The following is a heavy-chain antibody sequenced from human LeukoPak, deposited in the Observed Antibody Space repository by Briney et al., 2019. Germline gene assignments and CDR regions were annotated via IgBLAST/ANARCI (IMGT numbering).Heavy chain of an antibody. D-gene: IGHD5-18*01. CDR2: ITWSGGYT. CDR3: ASHSYGGVNYYYYYMDV. J-gene: IGHJ6*03. V-gene: IGHV3-20*04. CDR1: GFTFDDYG. Sequence: GGSLRLSCAASGFTFDDYGMSWVRQAPGKGLEWVSGITWSGGYTGYADSVKGRFTISRDNAKNSLYLQMNSLRAEDTALYYCASHSYGGVNYYYYYMDVWGKGTTVTVSS.